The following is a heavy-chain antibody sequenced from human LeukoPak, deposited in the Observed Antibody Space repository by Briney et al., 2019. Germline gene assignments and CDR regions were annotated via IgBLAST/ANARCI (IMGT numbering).Heavy chain of an antibody. D-gene: IGHD6-13*01. CDR2: INPNSGGT. CDR1: GYTFTGYY. Sequence: ASVKVSCKASGYTFTGYYMHWVRQAPGQGLEWMGWINPNSGGTNYAQKFQGRVTMTRDTSISTAYMELSRLRSEDTAVYYCATGTSSWYSPFDYWGQGTLVTVSS. V-gene: IGHV1-2*02. J-gene: IGHJ4*02. CDR3: ATGTSSWYSPFDY.